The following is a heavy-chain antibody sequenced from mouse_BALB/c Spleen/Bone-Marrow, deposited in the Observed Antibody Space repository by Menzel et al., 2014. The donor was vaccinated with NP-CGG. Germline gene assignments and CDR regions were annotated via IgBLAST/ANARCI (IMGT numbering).Heavy chain of an antibody. D-gene: IGHD1-1*01. J-gene: IGHJ2*01. CDR1: GFTFSSYA. Sequence: EVKLMDSGGGLVKPGGSLKLSCAASGFTFSSYAMSWVRQTPEKRLEWVATISSGGSYTYYPDSVKGRFTISRDNAKNTLYLQMSSLRSEDTAMYYCARHITTVVADYWGQGTTLTVSS. CDR3: ARHITTVVADY. CDR2: ISSGGSYT. V-gene: IGHV5-9-3*01.